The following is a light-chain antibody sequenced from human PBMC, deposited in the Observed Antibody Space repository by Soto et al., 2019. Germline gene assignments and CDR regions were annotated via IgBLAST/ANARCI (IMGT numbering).Light chain of an antibody. V-gene: IGLV2-14*01. J-gene: IGLJ2*01. CDR1: SSDVGGYNY. Sequence: QSALTQPASVSGSPGQSITISCTGTSSDVGGYNYVSWYQQHPGKAPKLMIYEVTNRPSGVSNRFSGSKSANTASLTISGLQAEDEADYYCSSYTTDSTPVVFGGGTKLTVL. CDR3: SSYTTDSTPVV. CDR2: EVT.